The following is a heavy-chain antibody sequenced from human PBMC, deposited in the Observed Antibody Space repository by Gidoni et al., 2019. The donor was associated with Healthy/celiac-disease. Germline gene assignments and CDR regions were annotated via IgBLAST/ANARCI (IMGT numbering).Heavy chain of an antibody. J-gene: IGHJ5*02. CDR1: GGSISRGGYY. CDR3: ARGDCSSTSCYSGITGTTRGWFDP. Sequence: QVQLQESGPGLVKPSQTLSLTCTVSGGSISRGGYYWSWIRPHPGKGLEWIGYIYYSGSTYYNPSLKSRVTISVDTSKNQFSLKLSSVTAADTAVYYCARGDCSSTSCYSGITGTTRGWFDPWGQGTLVTVSS. V-gene: IGHV4-31*03. CDR2: IYYSGST. D-gene: IGHD2-2*02.